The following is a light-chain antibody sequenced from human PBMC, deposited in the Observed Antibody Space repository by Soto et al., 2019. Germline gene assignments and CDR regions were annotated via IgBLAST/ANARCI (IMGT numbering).Light chain of an antibody. Sequence: HSALTQPRSVSGSPGQSVAISCTGTSSDVGGYNFVSWYQQHPGKAPKLIIYDVSKRPSGVPDRFSGSKSGNTASLTLSGLQAEDEADYYCCSYAGSYTLWVFGGGTKLTVL. V-gene: IGLV2-11*01. CDR1: SSDVGGYNF. CDR3: CSYAGSYTLWV. J-gene: IGLJ3*02. CDR2: DVS.